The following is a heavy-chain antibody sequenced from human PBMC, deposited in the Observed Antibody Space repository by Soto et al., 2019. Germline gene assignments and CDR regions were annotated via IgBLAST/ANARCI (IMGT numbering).Heavy chain of an antibody. Sequence: GGSLRLSCAASGFTFSTYAMSWVRQAPGKGLEWVSTLSVNDGTTYYADSVKGRFTISRGNSENTLSLQMTSLRGEDTAVYYWAKDHRVVPDAYDIWGQGTMVTVSS. J-gene: IGHJ3*02. CDR1: GFTFSTYA. CDR3: AKDHRVVPDAYDI. D-gene: IGHD2-15*01. V-gene: IGHV3-23*01. CDR2: LSVNDGTT.